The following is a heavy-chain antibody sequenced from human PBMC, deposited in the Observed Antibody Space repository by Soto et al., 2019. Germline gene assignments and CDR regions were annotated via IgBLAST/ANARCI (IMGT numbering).Heavy chain of an antibody. CDR2: SIPIFGTA. Sequence: QVQLVQSGAEVKKPGSSVKVSCKASGGTFSSYAISWVRQAPGQGLEWMGGSIPIFGTANYAQKFQGRVTMTADKSTSTAYMELSSLRSEDTAVYYCANCYYDSSGYPGTDYYGMDVWGQGTTVTVSS. J-gene: IGHJ6*02. D-gene: IGHD3-22*01. CDR3: ANCYYDSSGYPGTDYYGMDV. V-gene: IGHV1-69*06. CDR1: GGTFSSYA.